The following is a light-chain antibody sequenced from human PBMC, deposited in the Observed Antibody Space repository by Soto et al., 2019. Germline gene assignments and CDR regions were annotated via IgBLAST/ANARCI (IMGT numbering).Light chain of an antibody. Sequence: EIVMTQSPATLSVSPGERATLSCRASQSVSSNLAWYQQKPGQAPRLLIYDASNRATGIPARFSGSGSGTDFTLTISSLEPEDFAVYYCHQYRSSPQTVGQGTKVDIK. CDR2: DAS. J-gene: IGKJ1*01. CDR1: QSVSSN. CDR3: HQYRSSPQT. V-gene: IGKV3D-15*01.